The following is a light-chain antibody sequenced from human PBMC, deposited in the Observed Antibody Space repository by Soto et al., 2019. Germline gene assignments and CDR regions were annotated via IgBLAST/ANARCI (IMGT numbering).Light chain of an antibody. CDR3: TSYPATNIFVI. V-gene: IGLV2-8*01. CDR1: SSDVGAYNY. J-gene: IGLJ2*01. CDR2: EVS. Sequence: QSALTQPPSASGSPGQSVTISCTGTSSDVGAYNYVSWYQQHPGKAPKLMIFEVSKRPSGVPDRFSGSKSGNTASLTVSGLQADDGADYSCTSYPATNIFVIFGGGTNPPVL.